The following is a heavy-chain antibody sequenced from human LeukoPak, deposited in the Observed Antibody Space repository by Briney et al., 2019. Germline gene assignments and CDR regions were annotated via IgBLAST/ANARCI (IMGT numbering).Heavy chain of an antibody. D-gene: IGHD6-19*01. Sequence: PGGSLRLSCAASGFTFSSYGMHWVRQAPGKGLEWVAVISYDGSNKYYADSVKGRFTISRDNAKNSLYLQMNSLRDEDTAVYYCARDLMIQQWLDPFDYWGQGTLVTVSS. CDR1: GFTFSSYG. V-gene: IGHV3-30*03. CDR3: ARDLMIQQWLDPFDY. CDR2: ISYDGSNK. J-gene: IGHJ4*02.